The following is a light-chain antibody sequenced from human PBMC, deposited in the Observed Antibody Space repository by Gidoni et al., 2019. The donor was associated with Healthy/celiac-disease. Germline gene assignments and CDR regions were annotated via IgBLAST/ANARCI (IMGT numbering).Light chain of an antibody. CDR1: QSISSW. CDR3: QQYNSYSSWT. J-gene: IGKJ1*01. V-gene: IGKV1-5*03. CDR2: KAS. Sequence: DIQMTQSPSTLSASVGDRVTITCRASQSISSWLAWYQQQPGKAPKLLMYKASSLESGVPSRFSGSGSGTEFTLTISSLQPDDFATYYCQQYNSYSSWTFGQXTKVEIK.